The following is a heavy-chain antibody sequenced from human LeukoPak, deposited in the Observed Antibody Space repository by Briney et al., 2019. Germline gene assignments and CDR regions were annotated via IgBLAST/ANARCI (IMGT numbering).Heavy chain of an antibody. V-gene: IGHV1-69*13. CDR1: GGTFSSYA. CDR3: ARDCSSTSCYCY. J-gene: IGHJ4*02. CDR2: IIPIFGTA. D-gene: IGHD2-2*01. Sequence: SVKVSCKASGGTFSSYAISWVRQAPGQGLEWMGGIIPIFGTANYAQKFQGRVTITADESTSTAYMELSSLRSEDTAVYYCARDCSSTSCYCYWGQGTLVTVSS.